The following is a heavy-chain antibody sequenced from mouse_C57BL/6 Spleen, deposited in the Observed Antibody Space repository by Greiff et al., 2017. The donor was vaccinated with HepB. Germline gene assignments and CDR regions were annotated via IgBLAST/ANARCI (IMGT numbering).Heavy chain of an antibody. CDR3: ARRRYYGSSSYYYAMDY. J-gene: IGHJ4*01. Sequence: DVQLVESGGGLVKPGGSLKLSCAASGFTFSDYGMHWVRQAPEKGLEWVAYISSGSSTIYYADTVKGRFTISRDNAKNTLFLQMTSLRSEDTAMYYCARRRYYGSSSYYYAMDYWGQGTSVTVSS. V-gene: IGHV5-17*01. CDR2: ISSGSSTI. CDR1: GFTFSDYG. D-gene: IGHD1-1*01.